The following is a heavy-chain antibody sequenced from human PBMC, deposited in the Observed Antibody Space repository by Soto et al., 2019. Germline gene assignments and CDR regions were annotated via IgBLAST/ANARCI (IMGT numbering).Heavy chain of an antibody. D-gene: IGHD6-19*01. V-gene: IGHV4-59*08. CDR3: ARLGSGQWLDY. CDR2: IYYSGST. CDR1: GGSISSYY. Sequence: SETLSLTCTVSGGSISSYYWSWIRQPPGKGLEWIGYIYYSGSTNYNPSLKSRVTISVDTSKNRFSLKLSSVTAADTAVYYCARLGSGQWLDYWGQGTLVTVSS. J-gene: IGHJ4*02.